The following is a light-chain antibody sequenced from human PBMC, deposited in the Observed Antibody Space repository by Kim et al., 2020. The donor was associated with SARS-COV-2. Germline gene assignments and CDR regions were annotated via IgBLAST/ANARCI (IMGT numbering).Light chain of an antibody. J-gene: IGKJ1*01. V-gene: IGKV1-39*01. CDR1: QTISNY. Sequence: ASVGDRVNVTCRASQTISNYLSWYQQKPGKVPKPLSYGASNLQSGVPSRCSGSGSGRNFTLTISSLQPEDFATYYCQQNYNTPRTFGQGTKVDIK. CDR2: GAS. CDR3: QQNYNTPRT.